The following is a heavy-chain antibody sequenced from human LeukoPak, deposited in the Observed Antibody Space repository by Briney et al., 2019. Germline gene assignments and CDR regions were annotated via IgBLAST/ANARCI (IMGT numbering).Heavy chain of an antibody. Sequence: RTLSLTCAISRESLSSNSAAANWIRPSPSRGLEWGGRTYYRSQWYNHYAVSVKSRITINPDTSKNQVSLQLNSVTPEDTAVYDCAREGILVRPAATKKYYYYGMDVWGQGTTVTVSS. J-gene: IGHJ6*02. CDR1: RESLSSNSAA. CDR3: AREGILVRPAATKKYYYYGMDV. V-gene: IGHV6-1*01. CDR2: TYYRSQWYN. D-gene: IGHD2-2*01.